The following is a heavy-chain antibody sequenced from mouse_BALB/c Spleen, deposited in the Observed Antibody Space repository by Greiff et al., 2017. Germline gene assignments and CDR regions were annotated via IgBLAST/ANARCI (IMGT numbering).Heavy chain of an antibody. D-gene: IGHD2-10*01. CDR3: ARIPLSYQYYFDD. Sequence: VQLQQSGAELAKPGASVKLSCTASGYTFTGYWMHWVKQRPGQGLEWIGYINPSTGDTEYDQKFKDKATLTADTASSTAYMQLSSLTSEDSAVYDCARIPLSYQYYFDDWGQGTTLTVAS. CDR1: GYTFTGYW. J-gene: IGHJ2*01. V-gene: IGHV1-7*01. CDR2: INPSTGDT.